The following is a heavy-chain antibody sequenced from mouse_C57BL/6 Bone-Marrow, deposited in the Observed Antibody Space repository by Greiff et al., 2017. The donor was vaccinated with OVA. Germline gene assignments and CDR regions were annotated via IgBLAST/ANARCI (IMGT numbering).Heavy chain of an antibody. CDR1: GYTFTSYG. D-gene: IGHD2-4*01. Sequence: QVQLKQSGAELVRPGASVKLSCKASGYTFTSYGISWVKQRTGQGLEWIGEIYPRSGNTYYNEKFKGKATLTADKSSSTAYMELRSLTSEDSAVYYCARRGLRLFAYGGQGTLVTVSA. CDR3: ARRGLRLFAY. V-gene: IGHV1-81*01. J-gene: IGHJ3*01. CDR2: IYPRSGNT.